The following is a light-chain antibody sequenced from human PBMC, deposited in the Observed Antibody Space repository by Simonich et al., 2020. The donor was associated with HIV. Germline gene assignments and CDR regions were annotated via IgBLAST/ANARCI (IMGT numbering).Light chain of an antibody. CDR2: WAS. CDR1: RNILYNSNNKNY. J-gene: IGKJ1*01. Sequence: DIVMTQSPDSLAVSLGERATINCKYSRNILYNSNNKNYLAWYQQKPGQPPNLLIYWASTRESGVPDRFSASGSGTEFTLTISSMQSEDFAVYYCQQYNNWPPTWTFGQGTKVEIK. CDR3: QQYNNWPPTWT. V-gene: IGKV4-1*01.